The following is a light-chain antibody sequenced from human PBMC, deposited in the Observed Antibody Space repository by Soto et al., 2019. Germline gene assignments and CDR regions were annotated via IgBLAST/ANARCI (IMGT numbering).Light chain of an antibody. CDR2: AAS. V-gene: IGKV1-27*01. CDR3: QKYDSAPLT. J-gene: IGKJ4*01. Sequence: DIQMTQSPSSLSASVGDRVTITCRASQDIRDFLAWYQQKPGAAPKLLIRAASTLQSGVPSRFSGGGSGTDFTLPISSLQPEDFATYYCQKYDSAPLTFGGGTKVEVK. CDR1: QDIRDF.